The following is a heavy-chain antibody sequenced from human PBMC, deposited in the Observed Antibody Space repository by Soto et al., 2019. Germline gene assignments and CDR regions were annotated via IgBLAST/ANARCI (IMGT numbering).Heavy chain of an antibody. D-gene: IGHD2-21*02. CDR3: ARWTVTRGAFDI. Sequence: LQLQESGSGLVKPSQTMSLTCAVSGVTISRGSYSRGWIRQPPGKCLEWIGYLCHSGSTYNNPSRRRQVAISVDRSKSQFSLKLSSVTAADPAVYYCARWTVTRGAFDIWGQGTMVTVSS. V-gene: IGHV4-30-2*01. CDR1: GVTISRGSYS. CDR2: LCHSGST. J-gene: IGHJ3*02.